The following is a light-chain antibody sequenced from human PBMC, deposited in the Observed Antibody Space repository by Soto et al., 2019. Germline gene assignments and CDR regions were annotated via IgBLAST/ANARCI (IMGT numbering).Light chain of an antibody. Sequence: EIVLTQSPCTLSLSPGERATLSCRASQSVSSTYLAWYQHKPGQAPRLLIYGASSRATDIPDRFSGSGSGTDFTLTIARREPEDFAVYYCQHYGSSPPTLTFGGGTKVDIK. CDR3: QHYGSSPPTLT. CDR1: QSVSSTY. V-gene: IGKV3-20*01. J-gene: IGKJ4*01. CDR2: GAS.